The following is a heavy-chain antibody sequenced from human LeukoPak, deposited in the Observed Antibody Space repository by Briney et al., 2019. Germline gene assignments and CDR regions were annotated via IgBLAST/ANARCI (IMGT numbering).Heavy chain of an antibody. V-gene: IGHV3-30-3*01. CDR1: GFTFSNYW. Sequence: HSGGSLRLSRVASGFTFSNYWMHWVRQAPGKGLEWVAVISNDGTDKYYADSVKGRFTISRDNSENTLYLQLNSLRPEDTAVYYCARVRVILTTMASFSYWGLGTLVTVSS. CDR2: ISNDGTDK. CDR3: ARVRVILTTMASFSY. J-gene: IGHJ4*02. D-gene: IGHD3-9*01.